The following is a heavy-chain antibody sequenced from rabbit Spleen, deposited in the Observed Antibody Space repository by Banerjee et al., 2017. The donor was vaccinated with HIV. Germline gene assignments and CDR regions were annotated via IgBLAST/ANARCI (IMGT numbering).Heavy chain of an antibody. CDR1: GFSFSDTNY. J-gene: IGHJ6*01. CDR3: ARDTGSSFSTYGMDL. D-gene: IGHD8-1*01. CDR2: IYVGWIVRT. Sequence: EQLEESGGGLVKPEGSLTLTCTASGFSFSDTNYICWVRQAPGKGLEWSACIYVGWIVRTYYASWAKGRFTISKTSSTTVTLQMTSLTVADTATYFCARDTGSSFSTYGMDLWGPGTLVTVS. V-gene: IGHV1S45*01.